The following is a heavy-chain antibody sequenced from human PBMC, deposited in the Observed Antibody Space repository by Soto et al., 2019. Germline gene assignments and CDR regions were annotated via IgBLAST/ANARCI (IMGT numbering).Heavy chain of an antibody. Sequence: QVQLVQSGAEVKKPGSSVKVSCKASGGTFSSYAISWVRQAPGQGLEWMGGIIPIFGTANYAQKFQGRVTITADESTSTAYMELSSLRSEHTAVYYCARGFTDYDFWSGYTLPDVWGQGTTVTVSS. CDR2: IIPIFGTA. CDR3: ARGFTDYDFWSGYTLPDV. V-gene: IGHV1-69*01. J-gene: IGHJ6*02. CDR1: GGTFSSYA. D-gene: IGHD3-3*01.